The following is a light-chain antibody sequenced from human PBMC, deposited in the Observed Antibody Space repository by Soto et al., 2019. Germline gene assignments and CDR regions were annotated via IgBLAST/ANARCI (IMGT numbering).Light chain of an antibody. CDR1: QSVNSDY. V-gene: IGKV3-11*01. J-gene: IGKJ5*01. CDR2: DAS. CDR3: QQRSNWPPIT. Sequence: EIVLTQSPGTLSLSPGERATLGCSASQSVNSDYLAWFQQQPGQAPRLLIYDASNRATGIPARFSGSGSGTDFTLTISSLEPEDFAVYYCQQRSNWPPITFGQGTRLEIK.